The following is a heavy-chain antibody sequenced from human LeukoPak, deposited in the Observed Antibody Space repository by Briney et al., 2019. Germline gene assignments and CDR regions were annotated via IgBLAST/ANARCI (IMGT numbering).Heavy chain of an antibody. CDR2: INHSGST. Sequence: SETLSLTCAVSGGSISSGGYSWSWIRQPPGKGLEWIGYINHSGSTNYKPSLKSRVTISVDTSKNQFSLKLSSVTAADTAVYYCAPLNVDGYSWGLGTLVTVSS. D-gene: IGHD5-24*01. J-gene: IGHJ4*02. CDR1: GGSISSGGYS. V-gene: IGHV4-30-2*01. CDR3: APLNVDGYS.